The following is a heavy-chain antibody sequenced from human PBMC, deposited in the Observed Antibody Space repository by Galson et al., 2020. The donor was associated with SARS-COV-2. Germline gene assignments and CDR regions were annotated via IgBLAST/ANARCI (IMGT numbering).Heavy chain of an antibody. CDR3: ARDHIAAAGTTDFDY. Sequence: GESLKISCAASGFTFSSYAMHWVRQAPGKGLEWVAVISYDGSNEYYADSVKGRFTISRDNSKNTLYLQMNSLRAEDTAVYYCARDHIAAAGTTDFDYWGQGTLVTVSS. J-gene: IGHJ4*02. CDR2: ISYDGSNE. D-gene: IGHD6-13*01. CDR1: GFTFSSYA. V-gene: IGHV3-30*04.